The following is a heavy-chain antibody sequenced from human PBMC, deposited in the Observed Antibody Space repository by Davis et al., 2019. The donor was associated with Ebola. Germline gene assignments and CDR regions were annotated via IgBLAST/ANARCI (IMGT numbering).Heavy chain of an antibody. D-gene: IGHD2-21*02. Sequence: PGGSLRLSCAASGFTFSSYAMSWVRQAPGKGLEWMGNIKPDGTETHYIDSVKGRFAISRDNTKNLLYLQMNSLRVDDTAVYYCARDPVTADWGQGTLVTVSS. CDR2: IKPDGTET. CDR3: ARDPVTAD. CDR1: GFTFSSYA. V-gene: IGHV3-7*01. J-gene: IGHJ4*02.